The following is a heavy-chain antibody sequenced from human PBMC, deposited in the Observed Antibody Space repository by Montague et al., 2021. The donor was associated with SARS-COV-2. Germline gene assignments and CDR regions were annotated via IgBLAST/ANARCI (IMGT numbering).Heavy chain of an antibody. Sequence: SLSLSCAASGFTFSSYAMHWVRQAPGKGLEWVAVISYDGSSKYYADSVKGRFTISRDNSKNTLYLQMNSLRAEDTAVYYCAGTQAIGYCSGGSCYDYYGMDVWGQGTTVTVSS. CDR2: ISYDGSSK. CDR3: AGTQAIGYCSGGSCYDYYGMDV. V-gene: IGHV3-30-3*01. CDR1: GFTFSSYA. J-gene: IGHJ6*02. D-gene: IGHD2-15*01.